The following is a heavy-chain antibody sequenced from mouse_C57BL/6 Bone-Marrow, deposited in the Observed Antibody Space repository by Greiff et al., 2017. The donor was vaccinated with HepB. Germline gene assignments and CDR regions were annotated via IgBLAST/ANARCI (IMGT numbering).Heavy chain of an antibody. Sequence: EVQLQQSGPELVKPGASVKISCKASGYSFTDYNMNWVKQSNGKSLEWIGVINPNYGTTSYNQKFKGKATLTVDQSSSTAYMQINSLTSKDPAVYYCASIPYYYGSSYPYCDYWGQGTTLTVSS. D-gene: IGHD1-1*01. CDR2: INPNYGTT. CDR1: GYSFTDYN. CDR3: ASIPYYYGSSYPYCDY. V-gene: IGHV1-39*01. J-gene: IGHJ2*01.